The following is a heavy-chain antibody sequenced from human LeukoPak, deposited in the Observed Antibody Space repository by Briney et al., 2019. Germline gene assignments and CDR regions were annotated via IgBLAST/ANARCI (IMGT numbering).Heavy chain of an antibody. J-gene: IGHJ6*03. CDR2: IYTSGST. CDR1: GGSISSYC. V-gene: IGHV4-4*07. D-gene: IGHD6-25*01. Sequence: SETLSLTCTVSGGSISSYCWSWIRQPAGKGLEWIGRIYTSGSTNYNPSLKSRVTMSVDTSKNQFSLKLSSVTAADTAVYYCAREYRSVLPRYYYYCYMDVWGKGTTVTVSS. CDR3: AREYRSVLPRYYYYCYMDV.